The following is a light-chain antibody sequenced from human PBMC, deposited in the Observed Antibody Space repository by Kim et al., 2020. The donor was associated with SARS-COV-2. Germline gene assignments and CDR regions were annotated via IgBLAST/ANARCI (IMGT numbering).Light chain of an antibody. Sequence: SPGERAPLSCRASQSVSSNYLAWYQQKPGQAPGLLIYGASTRATGIPDRFSGSGSGTDFTLTISRLEPEDFAVYYCQRYGNSPRTFGQGTKVDIK. V-gene: IGKV3-20*01. J-gene: IGKJ1*01. CDR2: GAS. CDR1: QSVSSNY. CDR3: QRYGNSPRT.